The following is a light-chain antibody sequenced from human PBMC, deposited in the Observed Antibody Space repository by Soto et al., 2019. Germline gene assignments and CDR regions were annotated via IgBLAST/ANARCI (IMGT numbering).Light chain of an antibody. CDR1: SSNIGSKT. Sequence: QSALTQPPSASGTPGQRVTISCSGSSSNIGSKTVNWYQQLPGTAPKLLIYSNYQRPSGVPDRFSGSKSGTSASLAISGLQSEDEADYHCSAWDASLNGYVFGTGTKVTVL. CDR2: SNY. J-gene: IGLJ1*01. CDR3: SAWDASLNGYV. V-gene: IGLV1-44*01.